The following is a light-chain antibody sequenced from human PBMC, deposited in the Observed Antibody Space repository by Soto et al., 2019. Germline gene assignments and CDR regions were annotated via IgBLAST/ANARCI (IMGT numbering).Light chain of an antibody. J-gene: IGKJ4*01. CDR2: GAS. V-gene: IGKV3D-20*02. Sequence: IVLTQSPGTLSLSPVERATLSCRASQSVSSSYLAWYQQKPGQAPRLLIYGASSRATGIPDRFSGSGSGTDFTLTINSLQTEDFAVYYCQQRSNWPTCGGGTKVDIK. CDR1: QSVSSSY. CDR3: QQRSNWPT.